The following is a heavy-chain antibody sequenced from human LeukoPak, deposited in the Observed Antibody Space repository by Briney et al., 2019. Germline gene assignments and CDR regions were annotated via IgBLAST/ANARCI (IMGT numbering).Heavy chain of an antibody. V-gene: IGHV3-30*04. Sequence: GGSLRLSCAASGFTFSSYAMHWVRQAPGKGLVWVAVISYDGSNKYYADSVKGRFTISRDNSKNTLYLQMDSLRAEDTAIYYCARETSSQYIFDIWGHGTMVTVSS. J-gene: IGHJ3*02. CDR3: ARETSSQYIFDI. CDR2: ISYDGSNK. CDR1: GFTFSSYA. D-gene: IGHD6-6*01.